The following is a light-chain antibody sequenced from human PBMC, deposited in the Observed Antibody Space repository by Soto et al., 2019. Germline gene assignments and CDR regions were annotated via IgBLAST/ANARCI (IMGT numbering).Light chain of an antibody. V-gene: IGLV2-8*01. CDR2: EVS. Sequence: QSVLTQPPSASGSPGQSVTISCTGTSSDVGVYNYVSWYQQHPGKAPKLMIYEVSKWPSGVPDRFSGSKSGNTASLTVSGLQAEDEADYYCSSYAGSNKFVIFGGGTKLTVL. CDR1: SSDVGVYNY. J-gene: IGLJ2*01. CDR3: SSYAGSNKFVI.